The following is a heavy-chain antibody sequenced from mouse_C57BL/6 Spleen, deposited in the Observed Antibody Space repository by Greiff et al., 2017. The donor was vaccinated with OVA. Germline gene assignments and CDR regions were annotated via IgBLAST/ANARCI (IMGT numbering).Heavy chain of an antibody. CDR1: GFTFSSYA. CDR3: ARGGGSSYEYFDY. Sequence: EVQGVESGGGLVKPGGSLKLSCAASGFTFSSYAMSWVRQTPEKRLEWVATISDGGSYTYYPDNVKGRFTISRDNAKNNLYLQMSHLKSEDTAMYYCARGGGSSYEYFDYWGQGTTLTVSS. D-gene: IGHD1-1*01. V-gene: IGHV5-4*01. J-gene: IGHJ2*01. CDR2: ISDGGSYT.